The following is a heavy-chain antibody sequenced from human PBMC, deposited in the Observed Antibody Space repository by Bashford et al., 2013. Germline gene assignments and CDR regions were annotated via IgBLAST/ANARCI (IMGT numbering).Heavy chain of an antibody. J-gene: IGHJ3*02. D-gene: IGHD3-10*01. CDR2: ISSSSGSI. Sequence: VRQAPGKGLEWVSYISSSSGSIYYAESVKGRFSISRDNAKNTVYLQMNSLRGEDTAVYYCARMSGAMKGSFDIVGPRDNGHRLL. V-gene: IGHV3-48*01. CDR3: ARMSGAMKGSFDI.